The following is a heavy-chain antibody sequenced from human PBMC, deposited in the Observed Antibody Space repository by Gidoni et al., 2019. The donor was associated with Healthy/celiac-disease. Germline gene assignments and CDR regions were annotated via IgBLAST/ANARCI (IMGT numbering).Heavy chain of an antibody. J-gene: IGHJ4*02. CDR2: IYHSGST. D-gene: IGHD5-12*01. Sequence: QVQLQESGPGLVKPSETLSLTCTVSGYSISSGYYWGWIRQPPGKGLEWIGSIYHSGSTYYNPSLKSRVTISVDTSKNQFSLKLSSVTAADTAVYYCARWDIFDYWGQGTLVTVSS. CDR1: GYSISSGYY. V-gene: IGHV4-38-2*02. CDR3: ARWDIFDY.